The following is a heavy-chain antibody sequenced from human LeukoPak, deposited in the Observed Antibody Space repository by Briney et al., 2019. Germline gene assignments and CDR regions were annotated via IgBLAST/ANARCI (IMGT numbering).Heavy chain of an antibody. J-gene: IGHJ4*02. CDR2: IIPIFGTA. Sequence: ASVKVSCKASGGTFSSYAISWVRQAPGQGLEWMGGIIPIFGTANYAQKFQGRVTITADESTSTAYMELSSLRSEDTAVYYCARDSGSGWPFDYWGQGTLVTASS. V-gene: IGHV1-69*13. D-gene: IGHD6-19*01. CDR1: GGTFSSYA. CDR3: ARDSGSGWPFDY.